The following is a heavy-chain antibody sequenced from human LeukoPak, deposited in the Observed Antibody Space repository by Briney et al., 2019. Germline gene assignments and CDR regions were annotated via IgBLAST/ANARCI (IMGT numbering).Heavy chain of an antibody. Sequence: ASVKVSCKASGYTFTSYAMHWVRQAPGQRLEWTGWINAGNSNTKYSQKFQGRVTITRDTSASTAYMELSSLRSEDTAVYYCARAQTTMVRGGRAFDIWGQGTMVTVSS. CDR2: INAGNSNT. CDR3: ARAQTTMVRGGRAFDI. D-gene: IGHD3-10*01. J-gene: IGHJ3*02. V-gene: IGHV1-3*01. CDR1: GYTFTSYA.